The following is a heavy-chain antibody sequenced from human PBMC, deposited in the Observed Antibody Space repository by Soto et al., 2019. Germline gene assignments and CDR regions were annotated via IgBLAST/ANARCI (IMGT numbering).Heavy chain of an antibody. V-gene: IGHV4-34*01. D-gene: IGHD3-22*01. CDR1: GGSFSAYY. CDR3: ARGIVDTVDSSXXYEY. Sequence: SETLSLTCAVYGGSFSAYYWSWIRQPPGKGLEWIGEINHSGGTSYNPSLKSRVTISVDTXXSQFSLKLTSVTAADRAVYYCARGIVDTVDSSXXYEYWGQGTPVTVS. J-gene: IGHJ4*02. CDR2: INHSGGT.